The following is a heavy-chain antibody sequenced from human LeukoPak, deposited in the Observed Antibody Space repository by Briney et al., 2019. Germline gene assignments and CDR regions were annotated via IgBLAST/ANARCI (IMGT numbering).Heavy chain of an antibody. J-gene: IGHJ4*02. Sequence: GASVKVSCKASGYTFTSYYMHWVRQAPGQGLEWMGIINPSGGSTSYAQKFQGRVTMTRDMSTSTVYMELSSLRSEDTAVYYCARQYYYDSSGYYYVGWFFDYWGQGTLVTVSS. CDR3: ARQYYYDSSGYYYVGWFFDY. V-gene: IGHV1-46*01. D-gene: IGHD3-22*01. CDR1: GYTFTSYY. CDR2: INPSGGST.